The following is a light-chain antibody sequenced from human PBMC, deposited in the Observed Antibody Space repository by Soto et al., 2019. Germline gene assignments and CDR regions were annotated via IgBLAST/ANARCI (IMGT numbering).Light chain of an antibody. J-gene: IGKJ4*01. Sequence: EIVLTQSPGSLSLSPGERATLSCRASQSVSGSYLAWYQQKPGQAPRLLIYDASNRATGIPARFSGSGSGTDFTLTISSLEPEDFAVYYCQHRSNWPLTFGGGTKVDIK. CDR2: DAS. CDR3: QHRSNWPLT. CDR1: QSVSGSY. V-gene: IGKV3-11*01.